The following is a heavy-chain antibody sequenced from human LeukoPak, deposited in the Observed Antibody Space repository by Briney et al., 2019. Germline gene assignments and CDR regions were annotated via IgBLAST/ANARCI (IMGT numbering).Heavy chain of an antibody. J-gene: IGHJ4*02. V-gene: IGHV1-69*13. CDR3: ATGRRGGGRLRLGELPYPTPLDY. CDR2: IIAIFGIA. Sequence: ASVRVSCKASGGTFIIYAISWVGQAPGQGGEWMGRIIAIFGIANYAQKFQGRGTITADESTSTAYMEVSRLRGGDTAVYYCATGRRGGGRLRLGELPYPTPLDYWGQGTLVTVSS. D-gene: IGHD3-16*01. CDR1: GGTFIIYA.